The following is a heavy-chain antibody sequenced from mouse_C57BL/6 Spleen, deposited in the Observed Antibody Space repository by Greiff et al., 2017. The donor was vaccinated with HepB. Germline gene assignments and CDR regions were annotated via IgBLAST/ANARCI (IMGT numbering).Heavy chain of an antibody. D-gene: IGHD2-2*01. Sequence: EVQLQQSGPELVKPGASVKISCKASGYTFTDYYMNWVKQSHGKSLEWIGDINPNNGGTSYNQKFKGKATLTVDKSSSTAYMELRSLTSEDSAVYYCARRMVTTLYFDYWGQGTTLTVSS. J-gene: IGHJ2*01. CDR3: ARRMVTTLYFDY. CDR2: INPNNGGT. CDR1: GYTFTDYY. V-gene: IGHV1-26*01.